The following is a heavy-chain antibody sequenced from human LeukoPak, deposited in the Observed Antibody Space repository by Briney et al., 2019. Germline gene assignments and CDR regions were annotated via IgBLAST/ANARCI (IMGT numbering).Heavy chain of an antibody. J-gene: IGHJ5*02. CDR3: ARHLNGDSSGWYCPTRAGPGFDP. D-gene: IGHD6-19*01. V-gene: IGHV4-4*07. CDR2: LHTSGST. CDR1: GGSISSYY. Sequence: SETLSLTCTVSGGSISSYYWSWIRQPAGEGLEWIGRLHTSGSTHYNPSLKSRVTMSVDTSKNQFSLKLSSVTAADTSVYYCARHLNGDSSGWYCPTRAGPGFDPWGQGTLVTVSS.